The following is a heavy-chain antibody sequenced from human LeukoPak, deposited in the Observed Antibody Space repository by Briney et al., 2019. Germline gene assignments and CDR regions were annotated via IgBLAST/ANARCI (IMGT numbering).Heavy chain of an antibody. V-gene: IGHV4-39*01. CDR1: GDSISSGPYY. J-gene: IGHJ4*02. D-gene: IGHD3-22*01. Sequence: SETLSLTCTVSGDSISSGPYYWGWIRQPPGKGLEWIGNIYYGENTYYNPSLKGRFTISIDTSNNQFYLKLSSLTAADTAVYYCARRDDSSGYHKIFDYWGQGTLVTVSS. CDR3: ARRDDSSGYHKIFDY. CDR2: IYYGENT.